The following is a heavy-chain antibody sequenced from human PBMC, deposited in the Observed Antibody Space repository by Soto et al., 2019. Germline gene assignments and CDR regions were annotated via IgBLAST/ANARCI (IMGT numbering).Heavy chain of an antibody. J-gene: IGHJ6*02. V-gene: IGHV1-2*02. CDR1: GFTFTEYY. CDR2: INTDFGGT. CDR3: VTHSLRGTTYYGMDS. D-gene: IGHD1-1*01. Sequence: QVQLVQSGAEVRKPGASVKVSCKASGFTFTEYYFHWVRQAPGQGLEWMGWINTDFGGTHYAEAFQGRITMTRDTSLSTLYMELSSLKSDDTAIYYGVTHSLRGTTYYGMDSWGRGTTVTVSS.